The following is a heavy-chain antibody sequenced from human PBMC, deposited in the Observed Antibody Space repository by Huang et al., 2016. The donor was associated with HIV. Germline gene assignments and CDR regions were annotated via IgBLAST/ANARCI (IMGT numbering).Heavy chain of an antibody. Sequence: QVHLVESGGGVVQPGRSLRLSCAASGFTFSGYGMNWVRQAPGKGLEWGAVITVDGKNKYDADSVRGRFTVSRDNSQNTVSLQMNTLRAEDTAVYYCAKDNDLYYFDYWGQGTLVTVSS. J-gene: IGHJ4*02. V-gene: IGHV3-30*18. CDR1: GFTFSGYG. D-gene: IGHD1-1*01. CDR2: ITVDGKNK. CDR3: AKDNDLYYFDY.